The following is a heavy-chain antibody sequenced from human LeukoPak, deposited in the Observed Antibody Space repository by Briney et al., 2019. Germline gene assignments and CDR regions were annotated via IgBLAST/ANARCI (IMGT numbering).Heavy chain of an antibody. D-gene: IGHD2-15*01. CDR1: GFTFSNYA. V-gene: IGHV3-23*01. J-gene: IGHJ5*02. Sequence: PGGSLRRSCAASGFTFSNYAMSWVRQAPGKGLEWVSVISGSGSSTYYADSVRGRFTISRDHSKNTLYLQMNSLRAEDTAVYFCAKGGLLPDCSGGSCYLSWFDPWGQGTLVTVSS. CDR2: ISGSGSST. CDR3: AKGGLLPDCSGGSCYLSWFDP.